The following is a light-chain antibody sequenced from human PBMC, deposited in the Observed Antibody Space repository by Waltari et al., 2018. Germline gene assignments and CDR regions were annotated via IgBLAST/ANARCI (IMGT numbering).Light chain of an antibody. J-gene: IGLJ2*01. CDR3: CSYAGSSTLV. V-gene: IGLV2-23*02. CDR2: DVS. CDR1: SSDVGGYHS. Sequence: QPALTQPASVSGSPGQPITISCTGNSSDVGGYHSSSWYQQHPGNAPKLMIYDVSKPPSGVSNRFSGSKSGNTASLTISGLQAEDEADYYCCSYAGSSTLVFGGGTKLTVL.